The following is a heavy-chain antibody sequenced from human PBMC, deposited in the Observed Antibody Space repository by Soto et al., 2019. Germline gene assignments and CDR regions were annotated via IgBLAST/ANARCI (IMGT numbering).Heavy chain of an antibody. D-gene: IGHD5-12*01. J-gene: IGHJ4*02. CDR3: ARDRSGHDQTPDY. Sequence: QVQLVESGGGVVQPGRSLRLSCAASGFTFRSYGMHWVRQAPGKGLEWVAVIWYDGNNKYYADSVKGRFTISRDNSKDTLYLQMNSLRAEDTAVYYCARDRSGHDQTPDYWGQGTLVTVSS. V-gene: IGHV3-33*01. CDR2: IWYDGNNK. CDR1: GFTFRSYG.